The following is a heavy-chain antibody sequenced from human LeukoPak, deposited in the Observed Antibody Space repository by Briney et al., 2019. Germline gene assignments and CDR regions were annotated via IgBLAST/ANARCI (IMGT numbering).Heavy chain of an antibody. CDR3: ARQNRDYRNWFDP. CDR2: ISYDGSNK. V-gene: IGHV3-30*04. Sequence: GGSLRLSCAASGFTFSSYAMHWVRQAPGKGLEWVAVISYDGSNKYYADSVKGRFTISRDNSKNTQYLQMNSLRAEDTAVYYCARQNRDYRNWFDPWGQGTLVTVSS. D-gene: IGHD4-11*01. CDR1: GFTFSSYA. J-gene: IGHJ5*02.